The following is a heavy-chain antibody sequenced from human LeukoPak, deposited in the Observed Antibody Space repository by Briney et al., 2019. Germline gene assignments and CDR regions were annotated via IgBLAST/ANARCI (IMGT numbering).Heavy chain of an antibody. D-gene: IGHD2-15*01. V-gene: IGHV1-2*02. J-gene: IGHJ4*02. CDR2: INTDSGVT. CDR3: ARDQGGHDY. Sequence: GASVKVSCKASGYTFTGFYMHWVRQAPGQGLQWMGWINTDSGVTDYAQEFQGRVTMTRDTSISTLFMELNNLRSDDTAMYYCARDQGGHDYWGQGTLVTVSS. CDR1: GYTFTGFY.